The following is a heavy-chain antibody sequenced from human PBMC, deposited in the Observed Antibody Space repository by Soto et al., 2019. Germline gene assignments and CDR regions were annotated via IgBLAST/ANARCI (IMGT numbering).Heavy chain of an antibody. J-gene: IGHJ4*02. Sequence: LRLSCAASGFTFTNYWMHWVRQVPGKGLVWVSRIDGIGTGTSYSDSVRGRFTISRDNAENMLYLQMNSLRAEDTAVYYCTTVFEYFGQVTLFTFCS. CDR3: TTVFEY. CDR1: GFTFTNYW. CDR2: IDGIGTGT. V-gene: IGHV3-74*01.